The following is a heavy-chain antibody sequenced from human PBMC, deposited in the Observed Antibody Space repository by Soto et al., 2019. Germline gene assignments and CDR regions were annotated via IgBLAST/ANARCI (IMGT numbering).Heavy chain of an antibody. D-gene: IGHD6-19*01. CDR1: GFTFSSYA. CDR3: ARHGSGWYALRGSSFDY. J-gene: IGHJ4*02. V-gene: IGHV3-30-3*01. CDR2: ISYDGSNK. Sequence: QVQLVESGGGVVQPGRSLRLSCAASGFTFSSYAMHWVRQAPGKGLEWVAVISYDGSNKYYADSVNGRFTISRDNSKNTLYLQMNSLRAEDTAVYYCARHGSGWYALRGSSFDYWGQGTLVTVSS.